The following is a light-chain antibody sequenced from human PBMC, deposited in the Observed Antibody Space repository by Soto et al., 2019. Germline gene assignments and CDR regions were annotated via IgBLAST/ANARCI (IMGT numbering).Light chain of an antibody. CDR2: DAS. CDR3: LQRIRWPRV. J-gene: IGKJ4*01. V-gene: IGKV3-11*01. Sequence: EIVLTQSPATLSLSPGERATLSCRASQSVGSYLAWYQQKRGQAPRLLIYDASKRATGIPDRFSGSGSGTDFTLTISSLEPEDFAVYYCLQRIRWPRVFGGGTKVEIK. CDR1: QSVGSY.